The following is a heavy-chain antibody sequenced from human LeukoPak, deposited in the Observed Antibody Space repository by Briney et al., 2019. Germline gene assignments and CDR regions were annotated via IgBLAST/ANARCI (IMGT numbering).Heavy chain of an antibody. CDR3: ARGPYDSSGYRFDS. CDR1: GYTFTSYD. V-gene: IGHV1-8*01. CDR2: MNPNSGNT. D-gene: IGHD3-22*01. Sequence: ASVKVSCKASGYTFTSYDINWVRQATGQGLEWMGWMNPNSGNTGYAQKLQGRVTLTRNNSINTAHMELSSLRSEDTAVYYCARGPYDSSGYRFDSWGQGTLVTVSS. J-gene: IGHJ4*02.